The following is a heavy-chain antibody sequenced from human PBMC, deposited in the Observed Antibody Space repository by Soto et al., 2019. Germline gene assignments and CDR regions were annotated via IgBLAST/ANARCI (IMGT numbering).Heavy chain of an antibody. D-gene: IGHD2-8*01. V-gene: IGHV3-23*01. CDR3: AKKGLYSLAPYRTTGDCGYALDV. CDR1: GFTFYNYA. CDR2: ISGGGDGT. Sequence: EVQLLESGGGLVRPGGSLRLSCAASGFTFYNYAMNWVRQAPGKGLEWVSTISGGGDGTYYADSVKGRFTISRDNSRNTADLQMSGLSVEDTAIYNCAKKGLYSLAPYRTTGDCGYALDVWGQGRLVTVSS. J-gene: IGHJ3*01.